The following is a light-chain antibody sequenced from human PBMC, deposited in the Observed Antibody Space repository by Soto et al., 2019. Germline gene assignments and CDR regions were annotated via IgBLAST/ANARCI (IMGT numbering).Light chain of an antibody. CDR3: QQYKNWPL. Sequence: EIVLTQSPATLSLSPGERATLSCRASQSIDRYLAWYQQKPGQAPRLLLYGASTRATGIPVRFSGSGFGTEFTLTISSLQSEDFAVYYCQQYKNWPLFGQGTRLQIK. CDR1: QSIDRY. J-gene: IGKJ5*01. CDR2: GAS. V-gene: IGKV3-15*01.